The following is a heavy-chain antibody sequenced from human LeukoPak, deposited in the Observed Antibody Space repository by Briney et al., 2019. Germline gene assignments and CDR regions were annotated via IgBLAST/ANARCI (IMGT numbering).Heavy chain of an antibody. D-gene: IGHD5-18*01. CDR2: IYYSGST. CDR1: GGSISSYY. J-gene: IGHJ4*02. V-gene: IGHV4-59*12. Sequence: PSETLSLTCTVSGGSISSYYWSWIRQPPGKGLEWIGYIYYSGSTNYNPPLKSRVTISVDTSKNQFSLKLSSVTAADTAVYYCARGRYSYGLWGQGTLVTVSS. CDR3: ARGRYSYGL.